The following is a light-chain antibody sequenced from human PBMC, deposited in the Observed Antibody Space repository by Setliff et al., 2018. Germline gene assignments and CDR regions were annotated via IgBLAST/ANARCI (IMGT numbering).Light chain of an antibody. Sequence: QSALTQPASVSGSPGQSITISCTGTSSDVGGYNYVSWYQQHPGKAPKLMIYDVSNRPSGVSNRFSGSKSGNTASLTISGLRAGDEADYYCCSYTISSTRVFGTGTKVTVL. CDR2: DVS. CDR1: SSDVGGYNY. CDR3: CSYTISSTRV. J-gene: IGLJ1*01. V-gene: IGLV2-14*01.